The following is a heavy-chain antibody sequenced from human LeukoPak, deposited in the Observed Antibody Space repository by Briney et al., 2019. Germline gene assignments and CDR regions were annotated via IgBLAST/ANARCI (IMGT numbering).Heavy chain of an antibody. D-gene: IGHD3-10*01. CDR1: GYTFTSYD. V-gene: IGHV1-8*01. CDR3: ARKYYYGSGSYFYYYYGMDV. Sequence: ASVKVSCKASGYTFTSYDMNWVRQATGQGLEWMGWMNPNSGNTGYAQKFQGRVTMTRNTSISTAYMELSSLRSEDTAVYYCARKYYYGSGSYFYYYYGMDVWGQGTTVTVSS. J-gene: IGHJ6*02. CDR2: MNPNSGNT.